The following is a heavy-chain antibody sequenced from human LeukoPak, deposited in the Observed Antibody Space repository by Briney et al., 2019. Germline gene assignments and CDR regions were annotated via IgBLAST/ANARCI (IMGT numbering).Heavy chain of an antibody. V-gene: IGHV3-23*01. D-gene: IGHD3-3*01. J-gene: IGHJ4*02. Sequence: GGSLRLSCAASGFTFSSYAMSWVRQAPGKGLEWVSAISGSGGSTYYAGSVKGRFTISRDNSKNTLYLQMNSLRAEDTAVYYCAKANDFWSGPGVYWGQGTLVTVSS. CDR3: AKANDFWSGPGVY. CDR1: GFTFSSYA. CDR2: ISGSGGST.